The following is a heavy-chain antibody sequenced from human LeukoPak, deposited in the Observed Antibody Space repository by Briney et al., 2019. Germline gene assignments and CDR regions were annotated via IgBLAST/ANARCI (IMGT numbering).Heavy chain of an antibody. CDR1: GFTFSSYA. J-gene: IGHJ4*02. Sequence: GGSLRLSCAASGFTFSSYAMSWVRQAPGKGLEWVSAISGSGGSTYYADSVKGRFTISRDNSKNTLYLQMNSLRAEDTAVYYCAKVQDIVVVTASFDCWGQGTLVTVSS. CDR2: ISGSGGST. D-gene: IGHD2-21*02. V-gene: IGHV3-23*01. CDR3: AKVQDIVVVTASFDC.